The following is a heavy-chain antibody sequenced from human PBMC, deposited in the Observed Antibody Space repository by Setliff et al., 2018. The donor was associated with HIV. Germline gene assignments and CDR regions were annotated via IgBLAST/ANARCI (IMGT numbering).Heavy chain of an antibody. CDR3: VRGGQYYRSTYYYYYMDV. D-gene: IGHD3-16*02. J-gene: IGHJ6*03. CDR2: IIPILGIA. CDR1: GGTFSSYV. Sequence: GASVKVSCKASGGTFSSYVISWVRQAPGQGLEWMGGIIPILGIANYAQKFQGRVTIAADEFTSTAHMELSSLRSEDTAVYYCVRGGQYYRSTYYYYYMDVWGKGATVTVSS. V-gene: IGHV1-69*10.